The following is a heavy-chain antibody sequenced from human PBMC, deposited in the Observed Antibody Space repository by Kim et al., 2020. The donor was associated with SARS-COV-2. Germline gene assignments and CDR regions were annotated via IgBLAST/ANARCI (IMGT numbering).Heavy chain of an antibody. J-gene: IGHJ4*01. CDR3: ARGYYYDSSGYQGIFLDY. D-gene: IGHD3-22*01. CDR2: INHSGST. Sequence: SETLSLTCAVYGGSFSGYYWSWIRQPPGKGLEWIGEINHSGSTNYNPSLKSRVTISVDTSKNQFSLKLSSVTAADTAVYYCARGYYYDSSGYQGIFLDY. V-gene: IGHV4-34*01. CDR1: GGSFSGYY.